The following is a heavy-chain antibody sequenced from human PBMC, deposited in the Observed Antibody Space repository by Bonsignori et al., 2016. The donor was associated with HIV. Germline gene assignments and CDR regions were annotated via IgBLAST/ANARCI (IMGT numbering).Heavy chain of an antibody. V-gene: IGHV1-69*01. Sequence: WVRQAPGQGLEWMGGIIPILSSTNYAQEFQGRITITADESTNTAYMEVASLRSEDTAVYFCARGSTGSWSSGGLLYWGQGTLVTVSS. CDR3: ARGSTGSWSSGGLLY. D-gene: IGHD6-13*01. CDR2: IIPILSST. J-gene: IGHJ4*02.